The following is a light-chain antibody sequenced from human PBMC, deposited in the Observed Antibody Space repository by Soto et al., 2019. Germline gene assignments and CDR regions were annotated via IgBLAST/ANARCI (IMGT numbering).Light chain of an antibody. CDR2: GIS. Sequence: SVLTQSPGTLSLSPGERATLSCRASQSVSNSYFAWYQQKPGQPPRLLIYGISTRATGIPDRFSGSGSGTDFTLTISRLEPEDFVVYYCQQYSSLPHTFGQGTKLEVK. CDR3: QQYSSLPHT. CDR1: QSVSNSY. J-gene: IGKJ2*01. V-gene: IGKV3-20*01.